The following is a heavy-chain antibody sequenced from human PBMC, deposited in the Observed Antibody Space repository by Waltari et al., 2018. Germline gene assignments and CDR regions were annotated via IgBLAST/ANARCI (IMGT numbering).Heavy chain of an antibody. Sequence: QVQLVQSGAEVKKPGASVKVCCKASGYTFTGYYMHWGRQAPGQGLEWMGRINPTIGGTNYSQKFQGRVTMTRDTSISTAYMELSRLRSDDTAVYYCARVLYGYFDYWGQGTLVTVSS. V-gene: IGHV1-2*06. CDR3: ARVLYGYFDY. CDR1: GYTFTGYY. CDR2: INPTIGGT. D-gene: IGHD3-16*01. J-gene: IGHJ4*02.